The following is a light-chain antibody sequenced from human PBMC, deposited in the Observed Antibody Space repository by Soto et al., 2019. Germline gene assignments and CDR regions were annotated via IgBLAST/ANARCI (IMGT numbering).Light chain of an antibody. V-gene: IGLV4-69*01. CDR1: SGHSSYA. CDR3: QTWGTGMV. J-gene: IGLJ3*02. Sequence: QPVLTQSPSASASLGASVKLTCTLSSGHSSYAIAWHQQQPEKGPRYLMKLNSDGSHSKGDGIPDRFSGSSSGAERYLTISSLQSEDEADYYCQTWGTGMVFGGGTEVTVL. CDR2: LNSDGSH.